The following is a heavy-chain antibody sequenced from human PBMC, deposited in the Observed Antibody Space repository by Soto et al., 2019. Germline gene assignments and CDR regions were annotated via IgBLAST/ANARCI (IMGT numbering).Heavy chain of an antibody. D-gene: IGHD1-26*01. J-gene: IGHJ3*01. CDR3: ARAGGRYAITAYDV. CDR2: IYYSGST. V-gene: IGHV4-59*01. Sequence: SETLSLTCTVSGGSISSYYWSWIRQPPGKGLEWIGYIYYSGSTNYNPSLKSRVTISVDTSKNQFSLRLSSVTAADTVVYYCARAGGRYAITAYDVWGPGTLVTVSS. CDR1: GGSISSYY.